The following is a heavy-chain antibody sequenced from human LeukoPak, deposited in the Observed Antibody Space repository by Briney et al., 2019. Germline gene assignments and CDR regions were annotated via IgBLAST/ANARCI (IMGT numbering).Heavy chain of an antibody. J-gene: IGHJ4*02. Sequence: ASVKVSCKASGYTFTSYGIGWVRQAPGQGLEWMGWISAYNGNTNYAQKLQGRVTMTTDTSTSTAYMELRSLRSDDTAAYYCARDRGRQQLVREFDYWGQGTLVTVSS. CDR2: ISAYNGNT. CDR3: ARDRGRQQLVREFDY. D-gene: IGHD6-13*01. V-gene: IGHV1-18*01. CDR1: GYTFTSYG.